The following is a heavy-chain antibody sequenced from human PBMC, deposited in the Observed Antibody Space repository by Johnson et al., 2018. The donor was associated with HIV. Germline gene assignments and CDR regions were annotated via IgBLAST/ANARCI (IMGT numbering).Heavy chain of an antibody. Sequence: QVQLVESGGGVVQPGKSLRLSCVASGFTFRSYAMHWVRQAPGKGLEWVTLISYDENNKLYADSVKGRFTISRDNSKNTLYLQMNSLRAEDTALYYCARALRVVVVAATFDAFDIWGQGTMVTVSS. CDR2: ISYDENNK. CDR1: GFTFRSYA. D-gene: IGHD2-15*01. V-gene: IGHV3-30*04. J-gene: IGHJ3*02. CDR3: ARALRVVVVAATFDAFDI.